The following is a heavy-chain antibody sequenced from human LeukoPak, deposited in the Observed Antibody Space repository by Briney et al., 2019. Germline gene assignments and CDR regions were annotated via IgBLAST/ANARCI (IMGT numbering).Heavy chain of an antibody. D-gene: IGHD3-9*01. CDR3: ARNPTYYDILPGYFDY. CDR2: ISSSSSYT. Sequence: PGGSLRLSCAASGFTFSDYYMSWIRQAPGKGLEWVSYISSSSSYTNYADSVKGRFTISRDNAKNSLYLQMNSLRAEDTAVYYCARNPTYYDILPGYFDYWGQGTLVTVSS. J-gene: IGHJ4*02. V-gene: IGHV3-11*06. CDR1: GFTFSDYY.